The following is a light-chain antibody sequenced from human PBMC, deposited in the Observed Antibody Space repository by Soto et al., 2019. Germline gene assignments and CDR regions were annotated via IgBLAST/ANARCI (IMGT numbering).Light chain of an antibody. V-gene: IGLV2-14*01. CDR2: EVS. J-gene: IGLJ1*01. CDR1: SSDVGNYKY. CDR3: LSYTSSGTYV. Sequence: ALTQPASVSGSPGQSITISCTGTSSDVGNYKYVSWYQQHPGKAPKLMIYEVSNRPSGVSNRFSGSKSGNTASLTISGLQAEDETDYYCLSYTSSGTYVFGTGTKVTVL.